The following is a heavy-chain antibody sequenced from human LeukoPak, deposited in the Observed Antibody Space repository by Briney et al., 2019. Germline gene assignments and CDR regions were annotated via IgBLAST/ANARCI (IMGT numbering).Heavy chain of an antibody. J-gene: IGHJ4*02. CDR2: ISGSGGST. Sequence: PGGSLRLSCAASGFIFSSYAMSWVRQAPGKGLEWVSTISGSGGSTYYADSVKGRFTISRDNAKNSLYLQMNSLRAEDTAVYYCARGGYSSSWHLFDYWGQGTLVTVSS. CDR3: ARGGYSSSWHLFDY. CDR1: GFIFSSYA. V-gene: IGHV3-23*01. D-gene: IGHD6-13*01.